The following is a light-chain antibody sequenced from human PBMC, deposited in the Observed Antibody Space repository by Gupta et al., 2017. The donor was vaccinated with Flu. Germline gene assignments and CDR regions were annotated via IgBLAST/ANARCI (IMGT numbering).Light chain of an antibody. CDR1: NIGSKR. CDR3: QVWDSSSDHPGV. CDR2: DDS. J-gene: IGLJ3*02. Sequence: SYVLTQPPSVSVAPGQTARITCGGNNIGSKRVHWYQQKPGQAPVLVVYDDSDRPSGIPGRFSGSNSGNTATLTISRVEAGDEADYYCQVWDSSSDHPGVFGGGTKLTVL. V-gene: IGLV3-21*02.